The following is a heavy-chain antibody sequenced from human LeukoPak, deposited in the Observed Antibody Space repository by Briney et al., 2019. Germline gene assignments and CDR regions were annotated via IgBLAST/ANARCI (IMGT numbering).Heavy chain of an antibody. D-gene: IGHD2/OR15-2a*01. Sequence: SSETLSLTCTVSGGSISSYYWSWIRQPPGKGLEWIGYIYYSGSTNYNPSLKSRVTISVDTSKNQFSLKLSSVTAADTAVYYCARVPVYDYYGMDVWGQGTTVTVSS. CDR2: IYYSGST. J-gene: IGHJ6*02. CDR3: ARVPVYDYYGMDV. CDR1: GGSISSYY. V-gene: IGHV4-59*01.